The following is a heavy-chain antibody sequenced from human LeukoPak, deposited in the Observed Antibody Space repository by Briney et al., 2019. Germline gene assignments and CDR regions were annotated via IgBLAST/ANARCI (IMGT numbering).Heavy chain of an antibody. Sequence: PSETLSLTCTVSGVSVSSGSCNWSWIRQPPGKGLEWIGYISYSGSTDYHPSLKSRVTISVDTSKNQFSLKLSSVTAADTAVYYCARLHYDSSGYYYFDYWGQGTLVTVFS. CDR3: ARLHYDSSGYYYFDY. CDR2: ISYSGST. J-gene: IGHJ4*02. CDR1: GVSVSSGSCN. V-gene: IGHV4-61*01. D-gene: IGHD3-22*01.